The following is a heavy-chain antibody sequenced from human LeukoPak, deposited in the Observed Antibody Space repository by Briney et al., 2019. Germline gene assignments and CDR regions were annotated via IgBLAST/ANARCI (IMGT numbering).Heavy chain of an antibody. CDR1: GFTFSNHA. CDR2: IGTAGDT. J-gene: IGHJ4*02. D-gene: IGHD2-8*02. CDR3: AKGSQRSAYWVAPAFEF. V-gene: IGHV3-13*01. Sequence: PGGSLRLSCATSGFTFSNHAMHWVRQASGKGLEWVSAIGTAGDTFYPGSVKGRFTVSRDNSKNTLYLQMNSLRADDTAVYFCAKGSQRSAYWVAPAFEFGGQGTLVTVS.